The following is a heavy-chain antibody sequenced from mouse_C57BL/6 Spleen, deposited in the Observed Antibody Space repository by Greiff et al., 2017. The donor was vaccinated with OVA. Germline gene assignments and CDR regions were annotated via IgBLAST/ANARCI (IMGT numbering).Heavy chain of an antibody. V-gene: IGHV3-6*01. J-gene: IGHJ3*01. Sequence: EVQLVESGPGLVKPSQSLSFTCSVSGYSITSGYYWLWIRQFPGNHLDWLGYISYDGSNNYNPYLKNRISITRDTAKSQLFLKLNSVTTEDTAIYCCARERDVSGGWCAYWGQGTLVTVSA. CDR3: ARERDVSGGWCAY. CDR1: GYSITSGYY. CDR2: ISYDGSN.